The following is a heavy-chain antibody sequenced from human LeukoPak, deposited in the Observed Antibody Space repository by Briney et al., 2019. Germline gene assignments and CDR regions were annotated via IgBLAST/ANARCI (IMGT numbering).Heavy chain of an antibody. J-gene: IGHJ6*03. CDR1: GYTFTGYY. CDR3: ARVDTADYYYYMDV. D-gene: IGHD5-18*01. Sequence: ASVKVSCKASGYTFTGYYMDWVRQAPGQGLEWMGWINPNSGGTNYAQKFQGRVTMTRDTSISTAYMELSRLRSDDTAVYYCARVDTADYYYYMDVWGKGTTVTVSS. V-gene: IGHV1-2*02. CDR2: INPNSGGT.